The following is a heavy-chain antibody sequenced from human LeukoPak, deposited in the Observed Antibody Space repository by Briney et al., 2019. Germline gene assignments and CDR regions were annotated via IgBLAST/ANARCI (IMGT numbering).Heavy chain of an antibody. CDR2: FYSDGRT. CDR3: ARAFDHHFDY. D-gene: IGHD3-16*01. V-gene: IGHV3-53*01. J-gene: IGHJ4*02. Sequence: GRSLRLSCAPSGFIVIRRYMGWVCHGPGRWLEWVSYFYSDGRTFYADSVKGRVTTSRDSSKDTLYFQMNSLRAEVTAVYYCARAFDHHFDYWGQGTLVTVSS. CDR1: GFIVIRRY.